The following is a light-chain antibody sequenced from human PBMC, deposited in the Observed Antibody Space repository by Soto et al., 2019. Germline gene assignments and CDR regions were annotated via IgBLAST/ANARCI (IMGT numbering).Light chain of an antibody. CDR2: QTS. CDR3: QQFDNVPLT. J-gene: IGKJ4*01. CDR1: QYINTR. Sequence: EIVLTQSPATLSSFPGDRVTLSCRASQYINTRLAWYQHRPGQAPRLLIYQTSLRAAGIPARFSASGSGTDFTLTITSLQPEDIATYYCQQFDNVPLTFGGGTKVDI. V-gene: IGKV3D-11*03.